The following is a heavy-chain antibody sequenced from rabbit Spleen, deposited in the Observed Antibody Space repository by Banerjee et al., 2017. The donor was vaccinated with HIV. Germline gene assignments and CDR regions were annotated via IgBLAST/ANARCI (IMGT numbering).Heavy chain of an antibody. CDR1: GVSFSGNSY. CDR3: ARAGSNYLYYFNL. V-gene: IGHV1S40*01. CDR2: IDTGSSGFT. D-gene: IGHD8-1*01. Sequence: QSLEESGGDLVKPGASLTLTCRASGVSFSGNSYMCWVRQAPGKGLEWIACIDTGSSGFTYFASWAKGRFTISKTSSTTVTLQMTSLTAADTATYFCARAGSNYLYYFNLWGPGTLVTVS. J-gene: IGHJ4*01.